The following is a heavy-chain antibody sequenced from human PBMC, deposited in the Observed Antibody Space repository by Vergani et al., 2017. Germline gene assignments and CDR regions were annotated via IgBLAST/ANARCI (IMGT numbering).Heavy chain of an antibody. Sequence: EVQLVESGGGLVQPGGSLRLSCAASGFTFSSYWMSWVRQAPGKGLEWVANIKQDGSEKYYVDSVKGRFTLSRENAKNSLYLQMNSLSAEDTAVYYCARADTATVPGVAYYYGMDVWGQGTTVTVSS. CDR1: GFTFSSYW. V-gene: IGHV3-7*04. CDR2: IKQDGSEK. J-gene: IGHJ6*02. D-gene: IGHD5-18*01. CDR3: ARADTATVPGVAYYYGMDV.